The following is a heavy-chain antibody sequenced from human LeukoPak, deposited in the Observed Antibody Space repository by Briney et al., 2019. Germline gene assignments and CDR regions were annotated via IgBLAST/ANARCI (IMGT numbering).Heavy chain of an antibody. V-gene: IGHV4-39*07. CDR1: GGSISSYY. Sequence: SETLSLTCTVSGGSISSYYWSWIRQPPGKGLEWIGSIYYSGSTYYNPSLKSRVTISVDTFKNQFSLKLSSVTAADTAVYYCARDSGSGSYSWGQGTLVIVSS. D-gene: IGHD3-10*01. CDR3: ARDSGSGSYS. CDR2: IYYSGST. J-gene: IGHJ4*02.